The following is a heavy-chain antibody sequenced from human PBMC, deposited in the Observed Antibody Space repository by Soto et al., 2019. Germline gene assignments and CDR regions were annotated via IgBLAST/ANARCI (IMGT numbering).Heavy chain of an antibody. D-gene: IGHD3-16*01. Sequence: GGSLRLSCAASGFTFSSYSMNWVRQAPGKGLEWVSSISSSSSYIYYADSVKGRFTISRDNAKNSLYLQMNSLRAEDTAVYYCARDRRGGEAFDIWGQGTMVTVSS. CDR3: ARDRRGGEAFDI. J-gene: IGHJ3*02. V-gene: IGHV3-21*01. CDR1: GFTFSSYS. CDR2: ISSSSSYI.